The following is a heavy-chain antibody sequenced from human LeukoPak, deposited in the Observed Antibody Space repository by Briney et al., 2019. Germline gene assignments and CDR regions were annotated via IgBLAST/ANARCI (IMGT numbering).Heavy chain of an antibody. D-gene: IGHD1-26*01. V-gene: IGHV3-21*01. Sequence: GGSLRLSCAASGFTFSSYSMNWVRQAPGEGLEWVSSISSSSSYIYYADSVKGRFTISRDNAKNSLYLQMNSLRAEDTAVYYCARGRMGATRYFDYWGQGTLVTVSS. CDR2: ISSSSSYI. CDR1: GFTFSSYS. J-gene: IGHJ4*02. CDR3: ARGRMGATRYFDY.